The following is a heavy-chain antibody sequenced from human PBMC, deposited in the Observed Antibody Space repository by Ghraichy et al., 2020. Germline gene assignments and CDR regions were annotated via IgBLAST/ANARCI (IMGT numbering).Heavy chain of an antibody. D-gene: IGHD2-2*01. CDR2: INHSGST. CDR3: ARGLPVVVPAARRFDP. CDR1: GGSFSGYY. Sequence: SETLSLTCAVYGGSFSGYYWSWIRQPPGKGLEWIGEINHSGSTNYNPSLKSRVTISVDTSKNQFSLKLSSVTAADTAVYYCARGLPVVVPAARRFDPWGQGTLVTVSS. J-gene: IGHJ5*02. V-gene: IGHV4-34*01.